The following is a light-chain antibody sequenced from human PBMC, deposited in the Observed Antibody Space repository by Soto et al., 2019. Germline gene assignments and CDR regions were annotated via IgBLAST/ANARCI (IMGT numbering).Light chain of an antibody. CDR2: KVS. CDR3: LQATHWPWT. CDR1: QSLLYSDGDTY. J-gene: IGKJ1*01. Sequence: DVVMTQSPLSLSVTLGQSASISCRSTQSLLYSDGDTYLNWYHQRPGQSPRRLIHKVSKRDSGVPDRISGSGSGSDFTLEISRVEAEDVGTYYCLQATHWPWTFGQGTQVDI. V-gene: IGKV2-30*01.